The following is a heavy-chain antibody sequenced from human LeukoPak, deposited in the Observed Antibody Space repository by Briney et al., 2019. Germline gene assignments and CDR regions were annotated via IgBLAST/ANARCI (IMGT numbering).Heavy chain of an antibody. V-gene: IGHV3-30-3*01. CDR3: ARGGDGYNWSFDY. CDR1: GFTFSSYA. D-gene: IGHD5-24*01. CDR2: ISYDGSNK. Sequence: GRSLRLSCAASGFTFSSYAMHWVRQAPGKGLEWVAVISYDGSNKYYADSVKGRFTTSRDNSKNTLYLQMNSLRAEDTAVYYCARGGDGYNWSFDYWGQGTLVTVSS. J-gene: IGHJ4*02.